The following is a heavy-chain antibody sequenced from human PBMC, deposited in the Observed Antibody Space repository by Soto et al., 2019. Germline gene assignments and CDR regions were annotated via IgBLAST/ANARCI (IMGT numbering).Heavy chain of an antibody. CDR3: ARRIRIFYYDSSGYAFDP. Sequence: ASVKVSCKASGYTFTSYAMHWVRQAPGQRLEWMGWINAGNGNTKYSQRFQGRVTITRDTSASTAYMELSSLRSEDTAVYYCARRIRIFYYDSSGYAFDPWGQGTLVTVSS. CDR2: INAGNGNT. CDR1: GYTFTSYA. V-gene: IGHV1-3*01. J-gene: IGHJ5*02. D-gene: IGHD3-22*01.